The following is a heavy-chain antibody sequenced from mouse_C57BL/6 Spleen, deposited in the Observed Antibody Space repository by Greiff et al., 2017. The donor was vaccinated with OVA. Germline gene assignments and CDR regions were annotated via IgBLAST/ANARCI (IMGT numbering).Heavy chain of an antibody. D-gene: IGHD4-1*01. CDR2: IYPGSGST. CDR1: GYTFTSYW. Sequence: QVQLQQPGAELVKPGASVKMSCKASGYTFTSYWITWVKQRPVQGLEWIGDIYPGSGSTNYNEKFKSKATLTVDTSSSTAYMQLSSLTSEDSAVYYCAREENWYYAMDYWGQGTSVTVSS. J-gene: IGHJ4*01. V-gene: IGHV1-55*01. CDR3: AREENWYYAMDY.